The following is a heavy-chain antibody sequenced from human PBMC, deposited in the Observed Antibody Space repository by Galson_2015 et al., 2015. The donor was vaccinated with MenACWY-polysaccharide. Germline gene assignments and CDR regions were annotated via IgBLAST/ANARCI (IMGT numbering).Heavy chain of an antibody. CDR2: LSPSAGDT. D-gene: IGHD3-10*01. J-gene: IGHJ4*02. CDR3: AKGSAHYGSGNYYVY. V-gene: IGHV3-23*01. Sequence: SLRLSCAAPGFTFSSYGMGWVRQAPGKGPEWVSGLSPSAGDTFYADSVRGRFTISRDNSKSTLYLQMNSLRAEDTALYYCAKGSAHYGSGNYYVYWGQGTQVPVSS. CDR1: GFTFSSYG.